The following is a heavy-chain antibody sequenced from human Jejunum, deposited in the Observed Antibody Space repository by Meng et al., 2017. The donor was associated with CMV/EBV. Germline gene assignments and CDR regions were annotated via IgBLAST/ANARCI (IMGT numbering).Heavy chain of an antibody. CDR2: ISGSSDSI. CDR3: AKDWGRGTIGD. Sequence: EVQLLESGGGLVPPWGSLSISCAASWFHLRPVCMKWVRPAPGEGAGLGLIISGSSDSIYYIDSVKGRFTISRDNSKNTVYLQMDSLRAEDTAVYYCAKDWGRGTIGDWGQGTLVTVSS. J-gene: IGHJ4*02. CDR1: FHLRPVC. D-gene: IGHD3-3*01. V-gene: IGHV3-23*01.